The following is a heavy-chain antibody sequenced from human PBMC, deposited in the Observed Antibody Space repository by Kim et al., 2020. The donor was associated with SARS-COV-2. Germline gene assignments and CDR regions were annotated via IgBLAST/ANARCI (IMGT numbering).Heavy chain of an antibody. Sequence: GGSLRLSCAASGFTFSSYAMTWVRQAPGKGLEWVSGISGGAGSSYYADSVKGRFTISRDNSKNTLYLQMNSLRVEDTAVYYCAKHPSPNLGYTSAWYSYWGQGTLVTVSS. CDR3: AKHPSPNLGYTSAWYSY. D-gene: IGHD6-19*01. CDR2: ISGGAGSS. V-gene: IGHV3-23*01. J-gene: IGHJ4*02. CDR1: GFTFSSYA.